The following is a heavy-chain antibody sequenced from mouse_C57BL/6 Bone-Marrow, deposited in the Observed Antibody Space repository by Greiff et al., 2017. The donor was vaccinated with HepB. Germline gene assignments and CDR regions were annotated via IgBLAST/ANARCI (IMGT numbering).Heavy chain of an antibody. D-gene: IGHD1-1*01. Sequence: VHVKQSGTVLARPGASVKMSCKTSGYTFTSYWMHWVKQRPGQGLEWIGAIYPGNSDNSYNQKFKGKAKLTAVTTASTAYMELSSLTNEDSAVYYCTRYYGSSYRYFDVWGTGTTVTVSS. V-gene: IGHV1-5*01. CDR2: IYPGNSDN. J-gene: IGHJ1*03. CDR3: TRYYGSSYRYFDV. CDR1: GYTFTSYW.